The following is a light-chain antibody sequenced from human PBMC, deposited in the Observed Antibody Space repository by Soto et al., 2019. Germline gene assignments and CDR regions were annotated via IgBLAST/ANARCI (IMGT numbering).Light chain of an antibody. CDR2: GAS. J-gene: IGKJ3*01. CDR1: QSVSSSY. CDR3: QQYTSSPPLFP. Sequence: EIVLTQSPGTLSLSPGERATLSCRASQSVSSSYLAWYQQKPGQAPRLLIYGASIRATDIPDRFSGSGSGTDFTLTISRLEPEDFAVYYCQQYTSSPPLFPFGPGTKLDI. V-gene: IGKV3-20*01.